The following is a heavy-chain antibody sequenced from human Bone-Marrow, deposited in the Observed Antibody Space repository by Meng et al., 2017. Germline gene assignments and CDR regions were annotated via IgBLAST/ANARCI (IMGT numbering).Heavy chain of an antibody. CDR1: GFTVSSNY. J-gene: IGHJ5*02. Sequence: GESLKISCAASGFTVSSNYMSWVRQAPGKGLEWVSVIYSGGSTYYADSVKGRFTISRDNSKNTLYLQMNSLRAEDTAVYYCARVRGREKRYCSGGSCYFNWFDPWGQGTLVTVSS. V-gene: IGHV3-53*01. CDR2: IYSGGST. CDR3: ARVRGREKRYCSGGSCYFNWFDP. D-gene: IGHD2-15*01.